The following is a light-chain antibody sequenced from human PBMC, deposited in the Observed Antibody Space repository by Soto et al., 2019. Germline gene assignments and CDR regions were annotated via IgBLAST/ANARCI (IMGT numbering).Light chain of an antibody. CDR1: QSISSH. CDR3: QQRSNWPLT. J-gene: IGKJ4*01. Sequence: EIVLTQSQATLSLSPGERATLSCRASQSISSHFAWYQQKPGQAPMLLIYDSSNRAPGIPARFSGSGTGTDFTLTISSLAPEDFAVYYCQQRSNWPLTFGGGTNVEI. V-gene: IGKV3-11*01. CDR2: DSS.